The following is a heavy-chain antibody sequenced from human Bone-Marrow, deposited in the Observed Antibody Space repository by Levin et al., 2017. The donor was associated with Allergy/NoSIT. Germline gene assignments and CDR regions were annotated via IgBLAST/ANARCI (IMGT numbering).Heavy chain of an antibody. CDR1: GFKFGDYA. Sequence: PGGSLRLSCKVSGFKFGDYAMSWVRQAPGKGLEWVGFIRNKEYGEKTEYAASVKGRFTVSRDDSKSIAYLQMNSLTTEDTAVYYCTRGYNGYYAEYSYYWGQGTLVTVSS. V-gene: IGHV3-49*04. CDR3: TRGYNGYYAEYSYY. D-gene: IGHD1-26*01. CDR2: IRNKEYGEKT. J-gene: IGHJ1*01.